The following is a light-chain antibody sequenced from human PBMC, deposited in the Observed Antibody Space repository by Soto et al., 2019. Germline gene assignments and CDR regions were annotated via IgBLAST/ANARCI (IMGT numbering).Light chain of an antibody. CDR2: VAS. J-gene: IGLJ1*01. V-gene: IGLV2-14*01. CDR3: SSYSSGSTLYV. Sequence: QSALTQPGSVSGSPGQSITISCTGTSXDIGESNYVSWYQQHPCRAPRLLIYVASYRPSGVSHRFSGSKFGNTTSLTISGLQAEDEADYHCSSYSSGSTLYVFGTGTKGTLL. CDR1: SXDIGESNY.